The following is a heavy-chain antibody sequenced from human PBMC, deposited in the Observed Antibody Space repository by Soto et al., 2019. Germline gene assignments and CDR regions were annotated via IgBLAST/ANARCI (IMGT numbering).Heavy chain of an antibody. V-gene: IGHV1-3*01. Sequence: ASVKVSCKASGYTFTSYAMHWVRQAPGQRLEWMGWINARNGNTKYSQKFQGRVTITRDTSASTAYMELSSLRSEDTAVYYCARFDCSGGSCYPNYYYYGMDVWGQGTTVTVSS. J-gene: IGHJ6*02. CDR1: GYTFTSYA. D-gene: IGHD2-15*01. CDR3: ARFDCSGGSCYPNYYYYGMDV. CDR2: INARNGNT.